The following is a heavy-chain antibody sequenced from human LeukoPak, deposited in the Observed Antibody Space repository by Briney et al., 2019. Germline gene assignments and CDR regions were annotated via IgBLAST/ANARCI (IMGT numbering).Heavy chain of an antibody. CDR3: ASTPRRAPVGASTPYYYYGMDV. V-gene: IGHV4-61*01. D-gene: IGHD1-26*01. CDR2: LHYSGST. J-gene: IGHJ6*02. Sequence: KTSETLSLTCTVSGASVSSDNYHWSWIRLPPGKGLEWIGHLHYSGSTSYNPSLQSRVTVLRDTSKNQFSLSLRSVTAADTAVYYCASTPRRAPVGASTPYYYYGMDVWGQGTTVTVSS. CDR1: GASVSSDNYH.